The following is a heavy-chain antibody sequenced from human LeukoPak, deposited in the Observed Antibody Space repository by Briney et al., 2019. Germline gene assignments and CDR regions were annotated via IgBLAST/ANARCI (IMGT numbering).Heavy chain of an antibody. CDR3: ARVWSSSSLLGV. Sequence: ASVKVSCKASGYTFTSYGISWVRQAPGQGLEWMGWISAYNGNTNYAQKLQGRVTMTTDTSTSRAYMELRSLRSDDTAVYCCARVWSSSSLLGVWGQGTLVTVSS. D-gene: IGHD6-6*01. CDR2: ISAYNGNT. J-gene: IGHJ4*02. CDR1: GYTFTSYG. V-gene: IGHV1-18*01.